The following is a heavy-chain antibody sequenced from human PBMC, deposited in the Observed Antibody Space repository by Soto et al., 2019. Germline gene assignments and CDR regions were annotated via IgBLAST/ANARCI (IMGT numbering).Heavy chain of an antibody. D-gene: IGHD6-6*01. CDR1: GFTFGDYA. V-gene: IGHV3-49*03. CDR2: IRSKAYGGTT. CDR3: TREGSIAARPYYYYYGMDV. J-gene: IGHJ6*02. Sequence: PGGSLRLSCTASGFTFGDYAMSWFRQAPGKGLEWVGFIRSKAYGGTTEYAASVKGRFTISRDDSKSIAYLQMNSPKTEDTAVYYCTREGSIAARPYYYYYGMDVWGQGTTVTVSS.